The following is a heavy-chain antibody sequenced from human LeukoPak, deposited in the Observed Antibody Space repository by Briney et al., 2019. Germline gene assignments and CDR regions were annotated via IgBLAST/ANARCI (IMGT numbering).Heavy chain of an antibody. Sequence: EESLKISCKASGYIFNNNWIGWVRQMPGKGLEWMGVIYPGDSDTRYSPSFQGQVTISADKSISTAYLQWSSLKASDTAMYYCARLGYCTTSTCPGMDFWGQGTTVTVSS. CDR3: ARLGYCTTSTCPGMDF. CDR1: GYIFNNNW. D-gene: IGHD2/OR15-2a*01. CDR2: IYPGDSDT. V-gene: IGHV5-51*01. J-gene: IGHJ6*02.